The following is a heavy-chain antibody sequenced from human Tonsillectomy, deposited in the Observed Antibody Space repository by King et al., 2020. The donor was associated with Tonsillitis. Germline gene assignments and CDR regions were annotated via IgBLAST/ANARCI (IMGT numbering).Heavy chain of an antibody. Sequence: QLQESGPGLVKPSQTLSLTCTVSGGSISSNSYYWSWIRQPAGKGLEWIGRIYTSGGTNYNPSLKSRVSLSVSTSKNQFSLKVTSVTAADTAVYYCARGPYSSGWYGAYFDYWGQGTLVTVSS. CDR3: ARGPYSSGWYGAYFDY. CDR1: GGSISSNSYY. CDR2: IYTSGGT. V-gene: IGHV4-61*02. D-gene: IGHD6-19*01. J-gene: IGHJ4*02.